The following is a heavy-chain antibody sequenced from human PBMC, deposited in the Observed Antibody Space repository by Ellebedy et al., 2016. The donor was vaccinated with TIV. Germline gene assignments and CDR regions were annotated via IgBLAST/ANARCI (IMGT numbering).Heavy chain of an antibody. CDR2: VVGSSGST. J-gene: IGHJ6*02. CDR3: AKDVSIGTTQSFYGMDV. D-gene: IGHD1-7*01. CDR1: GFTFGDYA. Sequence: GGSLRLSCTASGFTFGDYAMSWIRQAPGKGLEWVSNVVGSSGSTFYADSVKGRFTISRDNPKNTLYLQMNSLRAEDTAVYYCAKDVSIGTTQSFYGMDVWGQGTTVTVSS. V-gene: IGHV3-23*01.